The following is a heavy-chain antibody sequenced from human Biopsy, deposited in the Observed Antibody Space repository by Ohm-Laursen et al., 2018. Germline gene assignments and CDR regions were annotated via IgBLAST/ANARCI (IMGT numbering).Heavy chain of an antibody. CDR3: ARLGSGDYFPTFFDF. J-gene: IGHJ4*02. CDR2: IWYDGSNK. CDR1: GFTFSSYG. Sequence: SLRLSCAASGFTFSSYGMHWVRQAPGKGLEWVAAIWYDGSNKNYADSVKGRFAISRDNSKNTLYLQMNSLRGEDTAVYYCARLGSGDYFPTFFDFWGQGTQVTVSS. D-gene: IGHD5-12*01. V-gene: IGHV3-33*01.